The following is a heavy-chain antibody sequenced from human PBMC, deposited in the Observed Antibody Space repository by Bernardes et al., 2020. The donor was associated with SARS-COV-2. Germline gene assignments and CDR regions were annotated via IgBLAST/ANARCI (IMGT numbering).Heavy chain of an antibody. CDR2: INYSGRT. D-gene: IGHD3-16*01. CDR1: GGSLSGYY. CDR3: ARAVWGIWHFDL. Sequence: WASLRLTCAVYGGSLSGYYWNWIRQPPGKGLEWIGEINYSGRTNYNPSLKSRVTISVDTSKNQFSLKLSSVTAADTAVYYCARAVWGIWHFDLWGRDTLVTVSS. V-gene: IGHV4-34*01. J-gene: IGHJ2*01.